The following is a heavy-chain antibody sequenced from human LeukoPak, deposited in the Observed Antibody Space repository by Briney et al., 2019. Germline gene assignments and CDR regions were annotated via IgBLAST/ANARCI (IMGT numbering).Heavy chain of an antibody. D-gene: IGHD1-1*01. V-gene: IGHV1-24*01. Sequence: ASVKVSCKVSGKSLIDVSMYWVRQAPGEGLEWMGGFDPDDGETSYAQRFQGRLTITEDTSTDTAYMELTDLRSDETAVYYCAADTQTTAVPATDHWGQGTLVTVSS. CDR3: AADTQTTAVPATDH. CDR2: FDPDDGET. CDR1: GKSLIDVS. J-gene: IGHJ4*02.